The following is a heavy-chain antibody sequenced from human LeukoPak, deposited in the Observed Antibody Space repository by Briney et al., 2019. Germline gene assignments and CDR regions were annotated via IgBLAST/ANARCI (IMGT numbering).Heavy chain of an antibody. Sequence: GGSLRLSCAASGFTFSSYWMSWVRQAPGKGLERVANIKQDGSEKYYVDSVKGRFTISRDNAKNSLYLQMNSLRAEDTAVYYCARAKVQWLVQDYYYMDVWGKGTTVTVSS. CDR1: GFTFSSYW. D-gene: IGHD6-19*01. J-gene: IGHJ6*03. V-gene: IGHV3-7*01. CDR2: IKQDGSEK. CDR3: ARAKVQWLVQDYYYMDV.